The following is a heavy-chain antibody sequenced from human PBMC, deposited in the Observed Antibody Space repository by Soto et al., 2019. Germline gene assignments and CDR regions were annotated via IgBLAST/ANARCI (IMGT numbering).Heavy chain of an antibody. CDR2: NSYKGDL. Sequence: SETLSLTCNVSGGSVSRSYWSWLRQSPGKGLEWIGYNSYKGDLSSNPSLKGRVTISLDLSKNQFSLKLSSVTAADTAVYHCARHGPPGTYSASFDYWGQGALVTVSS. J-gene: IGHJ4*02. V-gene: IGHV4-59*08. D-gene: IGHD1-26*01. CDR3: ARHGPPGTYSASFDY. CDR1: GGSVSRSY.